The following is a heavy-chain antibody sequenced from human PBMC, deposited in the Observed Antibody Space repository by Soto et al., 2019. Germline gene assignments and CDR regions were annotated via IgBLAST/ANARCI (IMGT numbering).Heavy chain of an antibody. V-gene: IGHV6-1*01. D-gene: IGHD3-22*01. CDR2: TYYRSKWYN. CDR1: GDSVSSSSAS. CDR3: EREEYYSSGFGSPFDY. J-gene: IGHJ4*02. Sequence: PSQTLSLTCAISGDSVSSSSASWNWIRQSPSRGLEWLGKTYYRSKWYNDYAVSVKSRITINPDTSKNQFSLQLNSVTPEETAVYHCEREEYYSSGFGSPFDYWGLGTLVTVSS.